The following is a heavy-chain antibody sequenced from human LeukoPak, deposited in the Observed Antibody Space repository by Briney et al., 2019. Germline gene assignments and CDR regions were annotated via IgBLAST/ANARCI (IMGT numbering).Heavy chain of an antibody. CDR2: IYYSGST. Sequence: PSETLSLTCTVSGGSISSYYWSWIRQPPGKGLEWIGYIYYSGSTNYNPSLKSRVTISVDTSKNQFSLKLSSVTAADTAVYYCARSIAAAGTGTDYWGQGTLVTVSS. V-gene: IGHV4-59*01. J-gene: IGHJ4*02. CDR3: ARSIAAAGTGTDY. CDR1: GGSISSYY. D-gene: IGHD6-13*01.